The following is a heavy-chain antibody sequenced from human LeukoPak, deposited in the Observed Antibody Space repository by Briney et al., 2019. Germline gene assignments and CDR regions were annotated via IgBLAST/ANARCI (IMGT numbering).Heavy chain of an antibody. CDR3: ARDPWGVLEWLLPGVNNAFDI. D-gene: IGHD3-3*01. V-gene: IGHV4-30-4*08. J-gene: IGHJ3*02. CDR2: IYYSGST. Sequence: SETLSLTCTVSGGSISSGDYYWSWIRQPPGKGLEWIGYIYYSGSTCYNPSLKSRVTISVDTSKNQFSLKLSSVTAADTAVYYCARDPWGVLEWLLPGVNNAFDIWGQGTMVTVSS. CDR1: GGSISSGDYY.